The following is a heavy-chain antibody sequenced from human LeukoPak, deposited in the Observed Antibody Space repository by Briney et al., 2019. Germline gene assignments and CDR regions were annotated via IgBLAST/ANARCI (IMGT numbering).Heavy chain of an antibody. CDR2: ISSSGSTI. CDR1: GFIFSSYS. Sequence: GGSLRLSCAASGFIFSSYSMNWVRQAPGKGLEWVSYISSSGSTIYYADSVKGRFTISRDNAKNSLYLQMNSLRAEDTAVYYCARYPTNYYGSGSSTYYFDYWGQGTLVTVSS. V-gene: IGHV3-48*04. D-gene: IGHD3-10*01. CDR3: ARYPTNYYGSGSSTYYFDY. J-gene: IGHJ4*02.